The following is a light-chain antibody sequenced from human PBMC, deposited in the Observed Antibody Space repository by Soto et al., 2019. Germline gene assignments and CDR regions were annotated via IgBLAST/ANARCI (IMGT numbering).Light chain of an antibody. CDR3: QQYNSNPLT. V-gene: IGKV1-5*03. CDR1: QSFSTC. CDR2: KTS. Sequence: DIQMTQSPSTLSASVGDRVTITCRASQSFSTCLAWYQQKPGKAPNLLIYKTSILESGVPSRFSGSGSGTDFTLTISSLQPDDFATYYCQQYNSNPLTFGGGTKVEIK. J-gene: IGKJ4*01.